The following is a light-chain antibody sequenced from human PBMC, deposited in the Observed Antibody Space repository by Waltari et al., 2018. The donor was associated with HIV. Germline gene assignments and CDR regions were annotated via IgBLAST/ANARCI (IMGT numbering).Light chain of an antibody. CDR1: QSITSY. J-gene: IGKJ4*01. CDR3: QQSYSPLT. Sequence: DIQMTQSPSSLSASVGDRVTIPCRASQSITSYLNWYQEKPGKAPKLLIYAASSLQSGVPSRFSGSGSGTDFTLTISSLHPEDFATYYSQQSYSPLTFGGGTKVEIK. CDR2: AAS. V-gene: IGKV1-39*01.